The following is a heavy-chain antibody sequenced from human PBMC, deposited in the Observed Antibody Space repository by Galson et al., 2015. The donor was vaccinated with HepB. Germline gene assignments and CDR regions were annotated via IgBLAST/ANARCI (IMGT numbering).Heavy chain of an antibody. CDR1: GYTFTSYG. D-gene: IGHD4-17*01. CDR2: ISAYNGNT. V-gene: IGHV1-18*01. Sequence: SVKVSCKASGYTFTSYGISWVRQAPGQGLEWMGWISAYNGNTNYAQKLQGRVTMTRDTSISTAYMELSRLRSDDTAVYYCARMDDYGWFDPWGQGTLVTVSS. CDR3: ARMDDYGWFDP. J-gene: IGHJ5*02.